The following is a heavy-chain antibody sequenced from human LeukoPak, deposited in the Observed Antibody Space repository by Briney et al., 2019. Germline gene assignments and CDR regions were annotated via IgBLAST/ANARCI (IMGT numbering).Heavy chain of an antibody. CDR3: ARDRTGWASDY. J-gene: IGHJ4*02. CDR2: VYYSGST. Sequence: SETLSLTCTVSGGSISTYYWSWIRQPPGKGLEWIGYVYYSGSTNYNPSLKSRVTISADTSKNQFSLRLSSVTAADTAVYYCARDRTGWASDYWGQGTLVTVSS. D-gene: IGHD1-14*01. V-gene: IGHV4-59*01. CDR1: GGSISTYY.